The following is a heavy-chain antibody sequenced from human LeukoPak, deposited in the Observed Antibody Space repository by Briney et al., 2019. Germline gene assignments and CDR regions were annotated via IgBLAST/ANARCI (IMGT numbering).Heavy chain of an antibody. D-gene: IGHD6-13*01. CDR2: IKRDGTEK. Sequence: GGSLRLSCAASGFTFSSYYMSWVRQAPGKGLEWVANIKRDGTEKYYVDSVKGRFTVSRDNAKNSLYLQMNSLRGDDTAVYYCARDLNARISFELGYWGQGTLVTVSS. V-gene: IGHV3-7*01. J-gene: IGHJ4*02. CDR1: GFTFSSYY. CDR3: ARDLNARISFELGY.